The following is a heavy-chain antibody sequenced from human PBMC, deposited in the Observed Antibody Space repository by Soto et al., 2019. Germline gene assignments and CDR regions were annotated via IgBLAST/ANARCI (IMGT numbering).Heavy chain of an antibody. V-gene: IGHV4-59*08. CDR1: GGSFSSYY. CDR2: IYYSGST. D-gene: IGHD2-2*01. J-gene: IGHJ6*03. CDR3: AGRDCSGTNCYYLDYYYMDV. Sequence: QVQLQESGPGLVRPSETLSLTCTVSGGSFSSYYWTWIRQSPGKGLEWIGYIYYSGSTDYNPSLRGLLAKATDTSKTQLSLRLNSMTAADTAVYYCAGRDCSGTNCYYLDYYYMDVWGKGTTVTVSS.